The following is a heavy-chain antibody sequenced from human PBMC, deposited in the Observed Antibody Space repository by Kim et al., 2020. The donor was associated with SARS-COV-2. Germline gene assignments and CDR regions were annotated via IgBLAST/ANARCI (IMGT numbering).Heavy chain of an antibody. D-gene: IGHD3-3*01. J-gene: IGHJ6*02. CDR1: GFTFSDYY. CDR3: ARDGKSYYDFWRDYEWRSYYYYGSDV. V-gene: IGHV3-11*01. CDR2: ISSSGSTI. Sequence: GGSLRLSCAASGFTFSDYYMSWIRQAPGKGLEWVSYISSSGSTIYYADSVKGRFTISRDNAKNSLYLQMNSLRAEDTAVYYCARDGKSYYDFWRDYEWRSYYYYGSDVWGQGATVTASS.